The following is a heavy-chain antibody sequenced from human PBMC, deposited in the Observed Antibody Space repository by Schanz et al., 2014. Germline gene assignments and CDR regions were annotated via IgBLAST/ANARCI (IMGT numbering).Heavy chain of an antibody. J-gene: IGHJ6*02. D-gene: IGHD3-10*01. V-gene: IGHV3-23*04. CDR2: ISGGGGST. Sequence: EVQLVESGGGWVQPGGSLRLSCAASGFNFSDYAMCWVRQAPGKGLEWVSAISGGGGSTYYTDSVKGRFTISRDNAKSTLYLQMNSLRAEDTAVYYCAKDGPGGSGSYSADGGMDVWGRGTTVTVSS. CDR3: AKDGPGGSGSYSADGGMDV. CDR1: GFNFSDYA.